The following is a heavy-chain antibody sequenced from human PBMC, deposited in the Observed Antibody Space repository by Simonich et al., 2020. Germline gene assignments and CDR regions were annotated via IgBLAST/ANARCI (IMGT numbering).Heavy chain of an antibody. CDR2: INPNRGGT. CDR3: ARVRFEAFDI. J-gene: IGHJ3*02. CDR1: GYTFTGYY. Sequence: QVQLVQSGAEVKKPGASVKVSCKASGYTFTGYYMHWGRQAPGQGLEWVGWINPNRGGTNYAQKFQGRVTMTRDTSISTAYMELSRLRSDDTAVYYCARVRFEAFDIWGQGTMVTVSS. V-gene: IGHV1-2*02.